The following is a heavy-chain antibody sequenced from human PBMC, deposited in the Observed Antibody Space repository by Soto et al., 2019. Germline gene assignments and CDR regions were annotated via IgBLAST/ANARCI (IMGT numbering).Heavy chain of an antibody. J-gene: IGHJ4*02. CDR1: GITFNQAW. D-gene: IGHD2-8*01. CDR2: IKSKKYDETT. Sequence: EVQLVESGGGLVKTGGSLRLSCAASGITFNQAWMSWVRQAPGKGLEWVGRIKSKKYDETTEYGAPVKGRFTISRDDSRNTLYLQMNSLETDDTAVYYCTTDPGGLYPDDWGRGTLVTVSS. V-gene: IGHV3-15*01. CDR3: TTDPGGLYPDD.